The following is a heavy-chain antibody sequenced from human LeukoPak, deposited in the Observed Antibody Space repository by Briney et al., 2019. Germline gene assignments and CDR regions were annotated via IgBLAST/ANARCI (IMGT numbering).Heavy chain of an antibody. CDR3: ARDFDWNYGGNWFDP. D-gene: IGHD1-7*01. V-gene: IGHV4-59*01. Sequence: SETLSLTCTVSGGSISSYYWSWIRQPPGKGLEWIGYIYYSGSTNYNPSLKSRVTISVDTSKNQFSLKLSSVTAADTAVYYCARDFDWNYGGNWFDPWGQGTLVTVSS. CDR2: IYYSGST. CDR1: GGSISSYY. J-gene: IGHJ5*02.